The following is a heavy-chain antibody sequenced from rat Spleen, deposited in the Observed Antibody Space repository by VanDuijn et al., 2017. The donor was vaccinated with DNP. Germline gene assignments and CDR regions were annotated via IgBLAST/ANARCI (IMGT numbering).Heavy chain of an antibody. CDR3: ARQGRFNPSFDY. Sequence: EVQLVESGGGLVQPGRSLKVSCAASGFTFSDYYMAWVRQAPTKGLEWVAYISYDGTITYYGDSVKGRFTISRDNAKSTLYLQMNSLRSEDMATYYCARQGRFNPSFDYWGQGVMVTVSS. CDR1: GFTFSDYY. D-gene: IGHD3-4*01. V-gene: IGHV5-22*01. J-gene: IGHJ2*01. CDR2: ISYDGTIT.